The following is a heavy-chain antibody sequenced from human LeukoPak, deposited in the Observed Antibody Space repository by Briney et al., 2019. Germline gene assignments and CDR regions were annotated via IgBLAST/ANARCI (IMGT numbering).Heavy chain of an antibody. Sequence: GGSLRLSCAASGFTFSSYGMIWVRQAPGKGLEWVPGISGSGDSTYLADSVRGRFTISRDNSKNTLYLQVNRLRAEDTAVYYCAKLSGSSGYYPVDYWGQGTLVTVSS. CDR3: AKLSGSSGYYPVDY. V-gene: IGHV3-23*01. CDR1: GFTFSSYG. D-gene: IGHD3-22*01. J-gene: IGHJ4*02. CDR2: ISGSGDST.